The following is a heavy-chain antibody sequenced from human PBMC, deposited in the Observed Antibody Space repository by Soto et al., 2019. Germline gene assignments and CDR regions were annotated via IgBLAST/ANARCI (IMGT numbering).Heavy chain of an antibody. CDR1: GFTFSNFN. V-gene: IGHV3-30*18. CDR2: ISYDGNNK. D-gene: IGHD6-13*01. J-gene: IGHJ4*02. CDR3: AKDKGITAQKYYFDY. Sequence: QVQLVESGGGVVQPGRSLRLSCAASGFTFSNFNMHWVRQAPGKGLEWVAFISYDGNNKYYSDSVKGRFTLSRDNSKNTLYLQMHSLRVEDTAVYYCAKDKGITAQKYYFDYWGQGTLVTVSS.